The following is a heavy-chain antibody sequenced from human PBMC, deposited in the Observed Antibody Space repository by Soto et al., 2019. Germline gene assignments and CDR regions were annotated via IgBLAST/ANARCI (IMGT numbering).Heavy chain of an antibody. CDR1: GFTLSTYS. Sequence: EVQLVESGGGLVQPGGSLRLSCAASGFTLSTYSMNWVRQAPGKGLEWVSYISSSSSYIYYADSVKGRFTISRDNAKNSLYLQMNSLRAEDTAVYYCARKGDIVATPTDYWGQGTLVTVSS. CDR3: ARKGDIVATPTDY. D-gene: IGHD5-12*01. CDR2: ISSSSSYI. J-gene: IGHJ4*02. V-gene: IGHV3-21*05.